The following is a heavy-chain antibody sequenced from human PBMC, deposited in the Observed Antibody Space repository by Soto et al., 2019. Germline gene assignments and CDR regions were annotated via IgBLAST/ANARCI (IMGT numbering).Heavy chain of an antibody. Sequence: EVKLLESGGGLVQPGGSLRLSCAASGFIFSDYAMTWVRQAPGKGLESVSAIGGTGGDTYYSDSVKGRFTISRDNSKNTLYLQMNSLSADDTAVYYCAKDAVAYNGEWDWFDSWGQGTLVTVSS. CDR2: IGGTGGDT. CDR3: AKDAVAYNGEWDWFDS. CDR1: GFIFSDYA. J-gene: IGHJ5*01. V-gene: IGHV3-23*01. D-gene: IGHD6-19*01.